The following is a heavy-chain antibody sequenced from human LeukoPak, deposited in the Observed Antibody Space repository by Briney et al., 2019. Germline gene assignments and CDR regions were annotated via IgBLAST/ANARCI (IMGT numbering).Heavy chain of an antibody. CDR1: GYTLTELS. Sequence: ASVKVSCKVSGYTLTELSMHWVRQAPGKGLEWMGGFDPEDGETIYAQKFQGRVTMTEDTSTDTAYMELSSLRSEDTAVYYCATGPSWAGEFDYWGQGTLVTVS. D-gene: IGHD6-13*01. J-gene: IGHJ4*02. CDR3: ATGPSWAGEFDY. V-gene: IGHV1-24*01. CDR2: FDPEDGET.